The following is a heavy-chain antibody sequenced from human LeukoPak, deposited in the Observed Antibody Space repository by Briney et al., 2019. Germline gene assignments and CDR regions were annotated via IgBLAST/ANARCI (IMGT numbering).Heavy chain of an antibody. D-gene: IGHD1-7*01. J-gene: IGHJ4*02. Sequence: PGGSLRLSCAASGFTFSSYWMHWVRQAPGKGLVWVSRINSDGSSATYAGSVKGRFTISRDNAKNTLYLQMNSLRAEDTAVYYCARKLTGTTWYFDYWGQGALVTVSS. CDR1: GFTFSSYW. CDR2: INSDGSSA. CDR3: ARKLTGTTWYFDY. V-gene: IGHV3-74*01.